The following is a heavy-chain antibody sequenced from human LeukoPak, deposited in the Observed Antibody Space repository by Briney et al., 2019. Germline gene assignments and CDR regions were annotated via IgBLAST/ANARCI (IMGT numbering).Heavy chain of an antibody. CDR3: ANEKLEPNGNFDY. D-gene: IGHD1-1*01. J-gene: IGHJ4*02. CDR1: GFTFTKFW. V-gene: IGHV3-30*18. Sequence: GESLRLSCEASGFTFTKFWMSWVRQAPGKGLEWVAVISYDGSNKYYADSVKGRFTISRDNSKNTLYLQMNSLRAEDTAVYYCANEKLEPNGNFDYWGQGTLVTVSS. CDR2: ISYDGSNK.